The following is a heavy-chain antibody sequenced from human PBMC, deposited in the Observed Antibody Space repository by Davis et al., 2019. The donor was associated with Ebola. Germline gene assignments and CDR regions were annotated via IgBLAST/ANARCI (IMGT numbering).Heavy chain of an antibody. Sequence: PGGSLRLSCAASGFAFSDSWMSWVRQAPGKGLEWVGRIRSKTDGGTTDYPAHVKGTFTISRDDSKNTLFLQMNSLETEDTAVYYCCTQRWVSTWYFDLWGRGTLVTVSS. CDR2: IRSKTDGGTT. V-gene: IGHV3-15*01. D-gene: IGHD5-24*01. CDR1: GFAFSDSW. J-gene: IGHJ2*01. CDR3: CTQRWVSTWYFDL.